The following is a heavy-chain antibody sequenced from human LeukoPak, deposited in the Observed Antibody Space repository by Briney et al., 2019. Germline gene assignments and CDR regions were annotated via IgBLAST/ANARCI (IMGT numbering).Heavy chain of an antibody. V-gene: IGHV1-2*02. Sequence: ASVKVSCKASGYTFTGYYMHWVRQAPGQGLEWMGWINPNSGGTNYAQKFQGRVTMTRDTSISTAYMELSRLRFDDTAVYYCARDPVVVAASHWFDPWGQGTLVTVSS. CDR3: ARDPVVVAASHWFDP. CDR2: INPNSGGT. J-gene: IGHJ5*02. D-gene: IGHD2-15*01. CDR1: GYTFTGYY.